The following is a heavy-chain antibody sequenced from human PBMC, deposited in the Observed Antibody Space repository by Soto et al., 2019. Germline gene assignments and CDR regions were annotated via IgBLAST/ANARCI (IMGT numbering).Heavy chain of an antibody. CDR2: IYPGDSDT. D-gene: IGHD4-17*01. V-gene: IGHV5-51*01. CDR3: ARHLGYGDYDYYYGMDV. J-gene: IGHJ6*02. Sequence: PGESLKISCKGSGYSFTSYWIGWVRQMPGKGLEWMGIIYPGDSDTRYSPSFQGQVTISADKSISTAYLQWSSLKASDTAMYYCARHLGYGDYDYYYGMDVWGQGTTVTVSS. CDR1: GYSFTSYW.